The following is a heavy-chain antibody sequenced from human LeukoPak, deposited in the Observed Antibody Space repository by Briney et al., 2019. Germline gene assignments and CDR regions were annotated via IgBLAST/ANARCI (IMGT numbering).Heavy chain of an antibody. J-gene: IGHJ4*02. Sequence: SETLSLTCTVSGGSISSYYWSWIRQPPGKGLEWIGYISYSGSTNYNPSLKSRVTISVDTSKNQFSLKLSSVTAADTAVYYCARESCSSGRCSLGYWGQGTLVTVSS. D-gene: IGHD2-15*01. V-gene: IGHV4-59*01. CDR3: ARESCSSGRCSLGY. CDR1: GGSISSYY. CDR2: ISYSGST.